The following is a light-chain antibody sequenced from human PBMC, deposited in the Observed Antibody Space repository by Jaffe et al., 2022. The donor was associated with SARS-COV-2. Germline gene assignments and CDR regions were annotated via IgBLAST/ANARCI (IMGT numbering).Light chain of an antibody. CDR3: CSYAGGTTYV. CDR1: SNDVGSYNL. J-gene: IGLJ1*01. V-gene: IGLV2-23*01. CDR2: EGI. Sequence: QSALTQPASVSGSPGQSITISCTGTSNDVGSYNLVSWYQQPPGKAPKLMIYEGIKRPSGVSNRFSGSKSGNTASLTISGLQAEDEADYFCCSYAGGTTYVFGTGTMVTVL.